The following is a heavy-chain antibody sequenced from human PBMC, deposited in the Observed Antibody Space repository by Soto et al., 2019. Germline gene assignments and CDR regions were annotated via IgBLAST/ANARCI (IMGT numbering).Heavy chain of an antibody. CDR1: GGSISSYY. CDR2: IYYSGST. J-gene: IGHJ3*02. Sequence: SETLSLTCTVSGGSISSYYWSWIRQPPGKGLEWIGYIYYSGSTNYNPSLKSRVTISVDTSKNQFSLKLSSVTAADTAVYYCARDLGSIAARPSAFDIWGQGTMVTVSS. D-gene: IGHD6-6*01. CDR3: ARDLGSIAARPSAFDI. V-gene: IGHV4-59*01.